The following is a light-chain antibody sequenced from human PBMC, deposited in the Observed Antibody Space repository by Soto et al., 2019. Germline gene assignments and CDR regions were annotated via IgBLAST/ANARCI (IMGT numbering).Light chain of an antibody. CDR1: SSDGGSYNR. V-gene: IGLV2-18*02. J-gene: IGLJ1*01. CDR3: SSFTSSTTYV. Sequence: QSVLTQPPSVSGSPGQSVTISCTGTSSDGGSYNRVSWYQQPPGTAPKVMIYEVSNRPSGVPDRFSGSKSGNTASLTISGLQPEDEADYYCSSFTSSTTYVFGPGTKVTVL. CDR2: EVS.